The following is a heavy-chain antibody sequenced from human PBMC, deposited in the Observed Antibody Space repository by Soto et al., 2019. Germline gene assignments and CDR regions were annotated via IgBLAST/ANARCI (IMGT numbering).Heavy chain of an antibody. CDR3: ARYCSGGTCQYAFDI. V-gene: IGHV4-31*03. J-gene: IGHJ3*02. Sequence: SETLSLTCTVSGGSISSGDYYWSWIRQHPGKGLEWIAYMSYSGTTYYNPSLKTRVIISLDTSTNQFSLKLSSVTAADTAVYFCARYCSGGTCQYAFDIWGQGTMVTVSS. CDR1: GGSISSGDYY. D-gene: IGHD2-15*01. CDR2: MSYSGTT.